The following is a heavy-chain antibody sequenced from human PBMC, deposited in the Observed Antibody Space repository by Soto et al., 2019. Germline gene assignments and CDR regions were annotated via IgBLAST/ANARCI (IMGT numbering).Heavy chain of an antibody. V-gene: IGHV4-39*01. CDR1: GGSISTSTYY. J-gene: IGHJ6*02. CDR2: VDYDGTT. Sequence: QLQVKESGPGLVKPSETLSLTCTVSGGSISTSTYYWGWIRQPPGKGLEWIVSVDYDGTTYYNASLKSRVTISADTSKNQVSLHLNSVTAADTAVYYCAGRLYYYVWDFWGQGTTVTVSS. CDR3: AGRLYYYVWDF.